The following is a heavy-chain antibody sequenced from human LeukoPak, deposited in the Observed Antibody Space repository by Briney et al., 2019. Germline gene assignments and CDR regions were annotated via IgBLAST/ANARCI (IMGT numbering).Heavy chain of an antibody. D-gene: IGHD2-15*01. CDR1: GFTFSSYS. V-gene: IGHV3-21*01. Sequence: GGSVRLSCAVSGFTFSSYSMNWVRQAPGKGLEWVSSISSSSSYIYYADSVKGRFTISRDNAKNSLYLQMNSLRAEDTAVYYCAREYCSGGSCYDYYYGMDVWGKGTTVTVSS. CDR3: AREYCSGGSCYDYYYGMDV. CDR2: ISSSSSYI. J-gene: IGHJ6*04.